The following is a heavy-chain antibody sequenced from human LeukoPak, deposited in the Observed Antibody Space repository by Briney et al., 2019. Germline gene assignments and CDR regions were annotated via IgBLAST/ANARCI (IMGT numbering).Heavy chain of an antibody. J-gene: IGHJ4*02. CDR1: GGTSNSHA. Sequence: SVKVSCKASGGTSNSHAISWVRQAPGQGLEWMGRIIPNLGTTNRAQTFQDRVTLTADKSTNTAYMELTSLTSDDTAVYYCATTNDGGGYQWGDFFDFWGQGTLVTVSS. CDR3: ATTNDGGGYQWGDFFDF. CDR2: IIPNLGTT. V-gene: IGHV1-69*04. D-gene: IGHD3-22*01.